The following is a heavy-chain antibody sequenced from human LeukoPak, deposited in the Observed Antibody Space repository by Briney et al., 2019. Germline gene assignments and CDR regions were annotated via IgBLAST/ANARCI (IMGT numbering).Heavy chain of an antibody. CDR3: ARVIEGDYVFLYFDY. D-gene: IGHD4-17*01. J-gene: IGHJ4*02. CDR1: GGSISSGGYY. CDR2: IYYSGST. Sequence: SGTLSLTCAVSGGSISSGGYYWSWIRQHPGKGLEWIGYIYYSGSTYYNPSLKSRVTISVDTSKNQFSLKLSSGTAADTAVYYCARVIEGDYVFLYFDYWGQGTLVTVSS. V-gene: IGHV4-31*11.